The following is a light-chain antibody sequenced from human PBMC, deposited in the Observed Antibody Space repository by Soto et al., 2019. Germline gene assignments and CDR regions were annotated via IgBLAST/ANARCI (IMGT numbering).Light chain of an antibody. CDR1: QTIRGL. J-gene: IGKJ1*01. CDR2: GAS. CDR3: QQYYA. Sequence: EIVLTHAPSTISFSPGEISTLSCRASQTIRGLLAWYQQRPGQAPRLLIYGASSRATGIPDRSSGSGSGTDFTLTISRLEPEDFAVYYCQQYYAFGQGTKVDFK. V-gene: IGKV3-20*01.